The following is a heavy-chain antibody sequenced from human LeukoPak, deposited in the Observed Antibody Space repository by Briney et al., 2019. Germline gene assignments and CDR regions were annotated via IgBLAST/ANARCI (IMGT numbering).Heavy chain of an antibody. CDR3: AKSPYYDSSGHHWYFDL. V-gene: IGHV3-9*01. Sequence: GRSLRLSCAASGFTFDDYAMHWVRQAPGKGLEWVSGISWNSGSIGYADSVKGRFTISRDNAKNSLHLQMNSLRAEDTALYYCAKSPYYDSSGHHWYFDLWGRGTLVTVSS. CDR2: ISWNSGSI. CDR1: GFTFDDYA. J-gene: IGHJ2*01. D-gene: IGHD3-22*01.